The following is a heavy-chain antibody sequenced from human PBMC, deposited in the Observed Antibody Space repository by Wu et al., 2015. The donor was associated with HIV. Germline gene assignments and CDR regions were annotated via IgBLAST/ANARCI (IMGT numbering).Heavy chain of an antibody. Sequence: QVQLVQSGAEVKKPGASVKVSCKASGYTFTSNGISWVRQAPGQGLEWMGWITAYNGNTHYAQKLQGRVTMTTDTSTSTAYMELRSLRSDDTAVYYCAREDYYYGSGSYYPLDYYYGMDVWGQGP. CDR1: GYTFTSNG. J-gene: IGHJ6*02. CDR3: AREDYYYGSGSYYPLDYYYGMDV. CDR2: ITAYNGNT. D-gene: IGHD3-10*01. V-gene: IGHV1-18*01.